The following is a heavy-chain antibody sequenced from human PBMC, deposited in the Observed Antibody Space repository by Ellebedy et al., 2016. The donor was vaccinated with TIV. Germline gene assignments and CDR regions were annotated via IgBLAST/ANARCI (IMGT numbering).Heavy chain of an antibody. J-gene: IGHJ3*01. CDR1: GFTFSNYW. V-gene: IGHV3-7*01. Sequence: GGSLRLXXAASGFTFSNYWMTWVRQAPGKGLEWVANIKQDGSEKNYVDSVKGRFTISRDNAKNTLYLQMNSLRAEDTAVYFCARDLQGPKAFDFWGQGTMVTVSS. CDR2: IKQDGSEK. CDR3: ARDLQGPKAFDF.